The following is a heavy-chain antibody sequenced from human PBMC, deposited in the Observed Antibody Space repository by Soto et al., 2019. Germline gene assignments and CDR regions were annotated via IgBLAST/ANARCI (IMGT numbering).Heavy chain of an antibody. CDR3: ARVGSMVRGVHLFDY. CDR1: GGTFSSYT. D-gene: IGHD3-10*01. Sequence: QVQLVQSGAEVKKPGSSVKVSCKASGGTFSSYTISWVRQAPGQGLEWMGRIIPILGIANYAQKFQGRVTITADKSPSTAYMELSSLRSEDTAVYYCARVGSMVRGVHLFDYWGQGTLVTVSS. CDR2: IIPILGIA. V-gene: IGHV1-69*02. J-gene: IGHJ4*02.